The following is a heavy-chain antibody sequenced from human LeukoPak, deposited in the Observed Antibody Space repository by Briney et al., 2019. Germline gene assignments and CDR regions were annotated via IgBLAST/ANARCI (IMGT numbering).Heavy chain of an antibody. CDR1: GFTFSSYA. CDR2: ISGSGGNT. D-gene: IGHD6-19*01. J-gene: IGHJ6*03. V-gene: IGHV3-23*01. CDR3: ARASSSGWSDYYYYYYMDV. Sequence: GGSLRLSCAASGFTFSSYAMSWVRQAPGKGLEWVSVISGSGGNTYYADSVKGRFTISRDNSKNTLYLQMNSLRAEDTAVYYCARASSSGWSDYYYYYYMDVWGKGTTVTVSS.